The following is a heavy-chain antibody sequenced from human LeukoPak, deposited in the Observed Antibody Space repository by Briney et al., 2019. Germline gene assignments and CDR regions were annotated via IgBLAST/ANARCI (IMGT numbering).Heavy chain of an antibody. CDR2: VNNVGTSR. Sequence: GGSLRLSCAASGFTSSNYWMHWVRQAPGKGLVWVARVNNVGTSRSYADFVKGRFSITRDNAKETLDLQMNSLRVEDTAVYYCAKSDDSGPDYWGQGTLVTVSS. J-gene: IGHJ4*02. D-gene: IGHD3-22*01. CDR1: GFTSSNYW. CDR3: AKSDDSGPDY. V-gene: IGHV3-74*01.